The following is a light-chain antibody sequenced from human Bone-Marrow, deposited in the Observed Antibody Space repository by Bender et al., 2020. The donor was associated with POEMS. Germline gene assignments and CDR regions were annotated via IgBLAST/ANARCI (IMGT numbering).Light chain of an antibody. Sequence: QSLLTQPPSASGTPGPRVAISCSGSYSNIGSNPVNWYQQLPGTAPKLPIFENNQRPSGVPDRFSGSKSGTSASLAIRGLQSEDEADYYCAAWDDSLNAYVFGTGTKVTVL. CDR3: AAWDDSLNAYV. CDR2: ENN. CDR1: YSNIGSNP. V-gene: IGLV1-44*01. J-gene: IGLJ1*01.